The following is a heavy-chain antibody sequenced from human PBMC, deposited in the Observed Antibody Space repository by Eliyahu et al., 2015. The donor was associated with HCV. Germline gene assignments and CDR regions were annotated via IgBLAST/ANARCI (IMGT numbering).Heavy chain of an antibody. CDR2: IHYSGST. D-gene: IGHD6-19*01. Sequence: QVQLQESGPGLVKPSETLSLPCTVSGXSXXXYYWSWIRQPPGKGLEWIGYIHYSGSTNYNPSLKSRVTISIDTSKNQFSLNLTSVTAADTAMYYCASGGGGIAVTGTGGWFDPWGQGTLATVSS. J-gene: IGHJ5*02. V-gene: IGHV4-59*01. CDR3: ASGGGGIAVTGTGGWFDP. CDR1: GXSXXXYY.